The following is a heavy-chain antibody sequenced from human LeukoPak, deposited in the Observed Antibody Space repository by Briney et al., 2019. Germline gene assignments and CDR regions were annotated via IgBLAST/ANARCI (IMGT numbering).Heavy chain of an antibody. CDR2: IYISGIT. CDR1: GFPVNAND. Sequence: GGSLRLSCIVSGFPVNANDMNWVRQAPGKGLEWVSLIYISGITKYADSVQGRFTISRDNSKNTLDLQLNGLRAEDTAVYYCAQRAPPYWGQGTQVIVSS. V-gene: IGHV3-66*01. CDR3: AQRAPPY. J-gene: IGHJ4*02.